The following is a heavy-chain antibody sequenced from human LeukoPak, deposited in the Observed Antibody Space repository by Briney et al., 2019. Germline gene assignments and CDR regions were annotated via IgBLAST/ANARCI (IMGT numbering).Heavy chain of an antibody. V-gene: IGHV4-59*08. CDR1: SGSISSYQ. D-gene: IGHD2-2*03. Sequence: SEILSLTCTVSSGSISSYQWSWIRQPPGKGLEWIGYIYYSGSTNYNPSLKSRVTISVDTSKNQFSLKLSSVTAADTAVYYCARRWMSDAFDIWGQGTMVTVSS. CDR3: ARRWMSDAFDI. CDR2: IYYSGST. J-gene: IGHJ3*02.